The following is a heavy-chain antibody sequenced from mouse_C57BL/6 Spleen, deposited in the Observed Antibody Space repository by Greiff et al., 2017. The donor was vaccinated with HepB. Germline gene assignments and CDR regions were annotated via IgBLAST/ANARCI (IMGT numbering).Heavy chain of an antibody. D-gene: IGHD2-4*01. CDR1: GYSITSGYY. Sequence: EVKLMESGPGLVKPSQSLSLTCSVTGYSITSGYYWNWIRQFPGNKLEWMGYISYDGSNNYNPSLKNRISITRDTSKNQFFLKLNSVTTEDTATYYCARVGLYYDYDDYAMDYWGQGTSVTVSS. J-gene: IGHJ4*01. CDR2: ISYDGSN. CDR3: ARVGLYYDYDDYAMDY. V-gene: IGHV3-6*01.